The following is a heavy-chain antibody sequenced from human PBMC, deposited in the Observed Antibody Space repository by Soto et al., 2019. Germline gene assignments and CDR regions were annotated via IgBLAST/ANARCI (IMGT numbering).Heavy chain of an antibody. CDR1: GFTFSSYA. J-gene: IGHJ4*02. CDR2: ISSNGGST. CDR3: ARGDFGGWYNIDY. D-gene: IGHD6-19*01. Sequence: GGSLRLSCAASGFTFSSYAMHWVRQAPGKGLEYVSAISSNGGSTYYANSVKGRFTISRDNSKNTLYLQMGSLRAEDMAVYYCARGDFGGWYNIDYWGQGTLVTVSS. V-gene: IGHV3-64*01.